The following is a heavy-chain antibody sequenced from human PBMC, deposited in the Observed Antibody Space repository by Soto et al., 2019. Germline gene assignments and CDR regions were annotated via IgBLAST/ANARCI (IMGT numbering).Heavy chain of an antibody. CDR2: ISSSSSYI. V-gene: IGHV3-21*01. Sequence: LRLSCAASGFTFSSYSMNWVRQAPGKGLEWVSSISSSSSYIYYADSVKGRFTISRDNAKNSLYLQMNSLRAEDTAVYYCARGQTGGSWYEFSFGLYYYYGMDVWGQGTTVTVSS. CDR3: ARGQTGGSWYEFSFGLYYYYGMDV. J-gene: IGHJ6*02. CDR1: GFTFSSYS. D-gene: IGHD6-13*01.